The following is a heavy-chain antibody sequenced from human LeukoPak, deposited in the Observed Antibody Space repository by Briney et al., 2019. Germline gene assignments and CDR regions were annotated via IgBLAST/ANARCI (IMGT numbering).Heavy chain of an antibody. Sequence: SETLSLTCTVSGVPIYSYYWSWIRQTAGKGLEWIGRLYPGVSTNYNPSLKSRLTMSVDTSKNQFALKLSAVTAADTAVYYCARLKFYDSTGYSPGHYMDVWGKGTTVTVSS. CDR1: GVPIYSYY. D-gene: IGHD3-22*01. CDR3: ARLKFYDSTGYSPGHYMDV. V-gene: IGHV4-4*07. CDR2: LYPGVST. J-gene: IGHJ6*03.